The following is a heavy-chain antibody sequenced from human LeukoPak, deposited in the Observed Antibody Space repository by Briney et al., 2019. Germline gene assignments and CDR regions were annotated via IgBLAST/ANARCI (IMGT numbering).Heavy chain of an antibody. CDR1: GFTFNIYG. D-gene: IGHD5-24*01. Sequence: GGSLRLSCAASGFTFNIYGMNWVRQSPGTGLEWVSYIGHTGSSSSIHYADSVKGRFTISRDNAKKSLYLQMDSLRAEDTAVYYCARATRDGSDYWGQGTLVTVSS. CDR3: ARATRDGSDY. J-gene: IGHJ4*02. V-gene: IGHV3-48*04. CDR2: IGHTGSSSSI.